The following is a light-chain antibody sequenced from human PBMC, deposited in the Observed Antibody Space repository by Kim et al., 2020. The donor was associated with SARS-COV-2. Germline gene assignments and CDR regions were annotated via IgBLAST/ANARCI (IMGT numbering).Light chain of an antibody. CDR3: QQYYKIPYT. J-gene: IGKJ3*01. CDR2: AAC. Sequence: ASVGYRVTDTGRESHDIYDSLALYQHTPGKAPRILLYAACRLESGVQFRFSGSGSGTSYTLTLNSLQTEDFAIYYCQQYYKIPYTFGPGTKVDIK. CDR1: HDIYDS. V-gene: IGKV1-NL1*01.